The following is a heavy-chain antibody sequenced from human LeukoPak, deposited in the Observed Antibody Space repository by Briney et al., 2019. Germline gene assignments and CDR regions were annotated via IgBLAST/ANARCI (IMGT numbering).Heavy chain of an antibody. CDR3: AREVYCSSTSCYTESVWFDP. Sequence: RASVKVACKASGYTFASYAINWVRQATGQWLEWMGAILPIFGRANYAQKLQGRVTISADEPTSTAYMEVSSLRSEDTAVYYCAREVYCSSTSCYTESVWFDPWGQGTLVTISS. CDR2: ILPIFGRA. CDR1: GYTFASYA. V-gene: IGHV1-69*13. D-gene: IGHD2-2*02. J-gene: IGHJ5*02.